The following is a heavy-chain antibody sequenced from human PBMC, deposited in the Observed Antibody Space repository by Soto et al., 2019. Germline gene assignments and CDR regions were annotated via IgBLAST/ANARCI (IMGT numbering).Heavy chain of an antibody. Sequence: GGSLRLSCAASGFTFSSYSMNWVRQAPGEGLEWVSSISSSSSYIYYADSVKGRFTISRDNAKNSLYLQMNSPRAEDTAVYYCARAGISEYSCSSAFDIWGQGTMVTVSS. V-gene: IGHV3-21*01. J-gene: IGHJ3*02. CDR2: ISSSSSYI. CDR1: GFTFSSYS. CDR3: ARAGISEYSCSSAFDI. D-gene: IGHD6-6*01.